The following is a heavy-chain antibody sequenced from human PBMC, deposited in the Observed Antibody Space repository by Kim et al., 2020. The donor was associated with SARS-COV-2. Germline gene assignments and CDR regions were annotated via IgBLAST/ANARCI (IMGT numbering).Heavy chain of an antibody. CDR1: GFTFSSYA. CDR2: ISYDGSNK. CDR3: ARDLPGEILWFGGSLAFDI. J-gene: IGHJ3*02. Sequence: GGSLRLSCAASGFTFSSYAMHWVRQAPGKGLEWVAVISYDGSNKCYADSVKGRFTISRDNSKNTLYLQMNSLRAEDTAVYYCARDLPGEILWFGGSLAFDIWGQGTMVTVSS. D-gene: IGHD3-10*01. V-gene: IGHV3-30*04.